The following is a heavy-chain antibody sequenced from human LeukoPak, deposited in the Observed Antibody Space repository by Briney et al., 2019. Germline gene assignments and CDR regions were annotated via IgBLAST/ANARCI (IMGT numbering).Heavy chain of an antibody. J-gene: IGHJ4*02. D-gene: IGHD4/OR15-4a*01. CDR1: GFIFSSYW. Sequence: GGSLRLSCAASGFIFSSYWMHWVRQAPGKGLVWVSRINSDGSSTIYADAVKGRYTISRDNAKNTLYLQMNSQRAEDTAVYYCVRGYGGNTFDYWGQGTLVTVSS. CDR2: INSDGSST. V-gene: IGHV3-74*01. CDR3: VRGYGGNTFDY.